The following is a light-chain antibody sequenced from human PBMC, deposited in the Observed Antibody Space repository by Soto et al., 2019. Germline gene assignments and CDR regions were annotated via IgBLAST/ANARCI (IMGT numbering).Light chain of an antibody. Sequence: EIVMTQSPATLSVSPGERATLSCRASQSVRSKLAWYQQKPGQAPRLLIYDASTRAPGVPARFSGSGSGTEFTLTISSLQSEDFAVYSCQHYINWPAFGQGTKVEIK. CDR3: QHYINWPA. J-gene: IGKJ1*01. CDR1: QSVRSK. CDR2: DAS. V-gene: IGKV3-15*01.